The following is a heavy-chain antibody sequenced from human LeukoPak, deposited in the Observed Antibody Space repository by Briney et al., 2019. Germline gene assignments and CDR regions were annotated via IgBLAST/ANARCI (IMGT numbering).Heavy chain of an antibody. Sequence: SETLSLTCSVSGGSISGHYWSWIRQPPGKGLEWIGYIYSSGSTNYKPSLKSRVTISEDTSKNQFSLRLSSVTAADTAVYYCARVPTIFGADMYYFDFWGQGNLVTVSS. V-gene: IGHV4-59*11. CDR1: GGSISGHY. J-gene: IGHJ4*02. D-gene: IGHD3-3*01. CDR3: ARVPTIFGADMYYFDF. CDR2: IYSSGST.